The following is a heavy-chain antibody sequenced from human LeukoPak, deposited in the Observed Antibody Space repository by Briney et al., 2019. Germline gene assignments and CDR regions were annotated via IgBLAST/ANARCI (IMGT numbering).Heavy chain of an antibody. V-gene: IGHV1-69*04. CDR1: GGTFSSYA. CDR2: IIPILGIA. Sequence: ASVKVSCKASGGTFSSYAISWVRQAPGQGHEWMGRIIPILGIANYAQKFQGRVTITADKSTSTAYMELSSLRSEDTAVYYCARGGGYGSQKLNWFDPWGQGTLVTVSS. D-gene: IGHD3-10*01. J-gene: IGHJ5*02. CDR3: ARGGGYGSQKLNWFDP.